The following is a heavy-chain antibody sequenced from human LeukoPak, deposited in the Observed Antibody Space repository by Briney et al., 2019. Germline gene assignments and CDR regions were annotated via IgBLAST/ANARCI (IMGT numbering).Heavy chain of an antibody. Sequence: GASVKVSCKASGYTFTDYYIHWVRQAPGQGLEWMGWINPNSGGTNYAQTFQGRVTLTRDTSISTAYLELSSLTSDDTAVYFCARQGSNSSGWYPVDDWGQGTLVTASS. J-gene: IGHJ4*02. D-gene: IGHD6-19*01. V-gene: IGHV1-2*02. CDR3: ARQGSNSSGWYPVDD. CDR2: INPNSGGT. CDR1: GYTFTDYY.